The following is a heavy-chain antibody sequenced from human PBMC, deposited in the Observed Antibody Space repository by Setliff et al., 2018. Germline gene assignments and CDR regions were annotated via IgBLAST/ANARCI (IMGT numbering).Heavy chain of an antibody. Sequence: GGSLRLSCAASGFTFSNYYMTWVRQAPGKGLEWVANIKEDGGEQYYVDSVKGRFTISRDNAKNSLYLQMNSLAAEDTAVFYCVRLAGQLGQTRSNYYYYYYRDVWGKGTTVTVSS. CDR2: IKEDGGEQ. CDR3: VRLAGQLGQTRSNYYYYYYRDV. D-gene: IGHD6-6*01. V-gene: IGHV3-7*01. J-gene: IGHJ6*03. CDR1: GFTFSNYY.